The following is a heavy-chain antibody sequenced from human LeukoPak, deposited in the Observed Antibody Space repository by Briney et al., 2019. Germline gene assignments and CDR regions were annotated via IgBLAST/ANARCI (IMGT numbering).Heavy chain of an antibody. Sequence: PGGSLRLSCAASGFTFDDYTMHWVRQATGKGLEWVSLISWDGGSTYYADSVEGRFTISRDNSKNSLYLQMNSLRTEDTALYYCAKDMGWLQPFDYWGQGTLVTVSS. CDR1: GFTFDDYT. J-gene: IGHJ4*02. V-gene: IGHV3-43*01. D-gene: IGHD5-24*01. CDR3: AKDMGWLQPFDY. CDR2: ISWDGGST.